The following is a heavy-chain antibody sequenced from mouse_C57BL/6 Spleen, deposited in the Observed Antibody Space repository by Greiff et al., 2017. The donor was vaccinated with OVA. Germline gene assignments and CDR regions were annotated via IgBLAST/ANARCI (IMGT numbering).Heavy chain of an antibody. CDR1: GFNIKDYY. Sequence: DVKLQESGAELVKPGASVKLSCTASGFNIKDYYMHWVKQRTEQGLEWIGRIDPEDGETKYAPKFQGKATITADTSSNTAYLQLSSLTSEDTAVYYCAVYGYEDYYAMDYWGQGTSVTVSS. CDR2: IDPEDGET. V-gene: IGHV14-2*01. D-gene: IGHD2-2*01. CDR3: AVYGYEDYYAMDY. J-gene: IGHJ4*01.